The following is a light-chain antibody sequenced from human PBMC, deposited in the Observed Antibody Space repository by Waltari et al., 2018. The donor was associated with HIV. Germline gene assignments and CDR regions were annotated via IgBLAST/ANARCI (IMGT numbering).Light chain of an antibody. CDR1: QSLLQRTGYNY. Sequence: DFVMSQSPLSLPVTPGEPASISCRPSQSLLQRTGYNYLAWYLQTPGQSPQLLIYLGSNRASGVADRLLGSGSGADFTLKASRLEAEDVGIFCCVQELQAPCTSGEGTKLNI. V-gene: IGKV2-28*01. J-gene: IGKJ2*02. CDR2: LGS. CDR3: VQELQAPCT.